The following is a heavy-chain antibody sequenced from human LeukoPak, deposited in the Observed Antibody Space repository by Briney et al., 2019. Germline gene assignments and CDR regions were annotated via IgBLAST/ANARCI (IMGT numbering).Heavy chain of an antibody. CDR2: IKQDGSEK. J-gene: IGHJ4*02. V-gene: IGHV3-7*04. CDR3: TRVGYIDEGIDY. Sequence: GGSLRLSCAASGFTFRSYWMSWVRQAPGKGLEWVANIKQDGSEKSYVDSVKGRFTISRDNAKNSLYLQMNSLRAEDTAIYYCTRVGYIDEGIDYWGQGTLVTVSS. CDR1: GFTFRSYW. D-gene: IGHD5-24*01.